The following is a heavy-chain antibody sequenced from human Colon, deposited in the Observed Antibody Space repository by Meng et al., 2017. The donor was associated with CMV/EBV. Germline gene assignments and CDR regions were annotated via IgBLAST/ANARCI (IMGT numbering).Heavy chain of an antibody. J-gene: IGHJ1*01. CDR1: GFSISNSR. V-gene: IGHV3-23*01. D-gene: IGHD2-2*01. CDR2: ISGSGGST. CDR3: AKTERGIREGSRTWDFQH. Sequence: GESLKISCAASGFSISNSRMSWVRQAPGKRLEWVSTISGSGGSTYYGDSVQGRFTISRDNSKNTLYLQMNSLRVEDTAVYYCAKTERGIREGSRTWDFQHWGQGTLVTVSS.